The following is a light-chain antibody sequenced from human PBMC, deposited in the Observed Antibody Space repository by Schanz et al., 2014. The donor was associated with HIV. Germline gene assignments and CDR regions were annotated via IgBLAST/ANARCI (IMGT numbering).Light chain of an antibody. Sequence: EIVLTQSPGTLSLSPGERATLSCRASQRLSSAYLAWYQQKLGQPPRLVIYATSTRAAGIPDRFSGTGSGTDFTLTISRLEPEDFAVYYCQQYGSSPPYTFGQGTKLEIK. V-gene: IGKV3-20*01. CDR3: QQYGSSPPYT. J-gene: IGKJ2*01. CDR2: ATS. CDR1: QRLSSAY.